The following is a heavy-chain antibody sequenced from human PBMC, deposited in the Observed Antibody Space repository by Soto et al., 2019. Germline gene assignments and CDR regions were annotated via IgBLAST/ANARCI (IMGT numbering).Heavy chain of an antibody. CDR2: IYPDDSDT. V-gene: IGHV5-51*01. CDR3: ARHLESARALGY. J-gene: IGHJ4*02. Sequence: YWICRLSQKPGKGLEWMGIIYPDDSDTRYSPSFDGQVTMSVDKSTSTAYLQWSSLEASDTAIYYCARHLESARALGYSGKGTLVTVPS. D-gene: IGHD6-6*01. CDR1: YW.